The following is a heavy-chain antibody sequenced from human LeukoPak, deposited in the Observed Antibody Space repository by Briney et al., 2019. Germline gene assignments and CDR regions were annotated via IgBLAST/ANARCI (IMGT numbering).Heavy chain of an antibody. Sequence: SETLSLTCTVSRGAITSGGYSWNWIRQPPGKGLEWIGYISDRGPAYYNPSLKSRFTISVDRPKNQFFLTVTSVTAADTAVYFCARSRQASGLLGSWGQGTLVAVSS. V-gene: IGHV4-30-2*01. CDR1: RGAITSGGYS. CDR2: ISDRGPA. D-gene: IGHD3-10*01. J-gene: IGHJ5*01. CDR3: ARSRQASGLLGS.